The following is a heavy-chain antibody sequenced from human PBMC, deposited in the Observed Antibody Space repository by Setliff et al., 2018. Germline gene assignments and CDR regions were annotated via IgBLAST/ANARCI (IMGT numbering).Heavy chain of an antibody. V-gene: IGHV4-31*03. CDR2: IYYSGST. D-gene: IGHD2-15*01. Sequence: SETLSLTCTVSGGSISSGGYYWSWIRQHPGKGLEWIGYIYYSGSTYYNPSLKSRVTISVDTSKNQFSLKLGSVTAADTAVYYCARGPCSGGSCYYQDYWGQGTLVTVSS. CDR1: GGSISSGGYY. CDR3: ARGPCSGGSCYYQDY. J-gene: IGHJ4*02.